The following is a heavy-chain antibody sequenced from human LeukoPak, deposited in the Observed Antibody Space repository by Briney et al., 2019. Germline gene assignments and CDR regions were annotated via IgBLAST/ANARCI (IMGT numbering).Heavy chain of an antibody. Sequence: SGPALVKPTQTLTLTCTFSGFSLSSSEMCVSWIRQPPGKALEWLARIDWDGDKYYTTSLRSRLTISKDTSKNQVVLTMTNMDPADTATYYCARITMVRGVIVIFDFWGQGTLVTVST. J-gene: IGHJ4*02. CDR2: IDWDGDK. CDR1: GFSLSSSEMC. CDR3: ARITMVRGVIVIFDF. V-gene: IGHV2-70*11. D-gene: IGHD3-10*01.